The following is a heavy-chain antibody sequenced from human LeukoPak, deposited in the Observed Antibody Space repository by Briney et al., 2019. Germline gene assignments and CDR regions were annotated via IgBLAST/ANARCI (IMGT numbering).Heavy chain of an antibody. CDR1: GYTFTSYH. V-gene: IGHV1-8*01. CDR2: MNPNNSDI. Sequence: GASVKVSCTASGYTFTSYHINWVRQATGQGLEWVGWMNPNNSDIGYAQKFQGRVTMTRNTSIGTAYMELSSLRSEDTAVYYCVTFYGSGSRTFDYWGQGTLVTVSS. J-gene: IGHJ4*02. CDR3: VTFYGSGSRTFDY. D-gene: IGHD3-10*01.